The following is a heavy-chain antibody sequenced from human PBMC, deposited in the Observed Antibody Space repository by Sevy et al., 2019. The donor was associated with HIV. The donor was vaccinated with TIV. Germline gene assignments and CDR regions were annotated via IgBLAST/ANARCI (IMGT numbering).Heavy chain of an antibody. J-gene: IGHJ6*02. CDR1: GFTSTNYV. CDR3: ARDLVASTLTMDV. Sequence: GGSLRLSCAASGFTSTNYVMNWVRQAPGKGLEWVSYISPSGSPIYYADSVKGRFTISRDNARNSLYLQMNSLRADDTGLYYCARDLVASTLTMDVWGQGTTVTVSS. CDR2: ISPSGSPI. V-gene: IGHV3-48*03.